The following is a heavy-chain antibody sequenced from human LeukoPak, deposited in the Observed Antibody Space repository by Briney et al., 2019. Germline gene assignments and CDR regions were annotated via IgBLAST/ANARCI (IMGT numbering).Heavy chain of an antibody. D-gene: IGHD5-18*01. CDR3: ARGWDGYSYGI. CDR1: GFTFTSYW. J-gene: IGHJ4*02. V-gene: IGHV3-74*01. Sequence: GGSLRLSCAASGFTFTSYWMHWVRQAPGKGLVWVSRINNDGSSTNYADSVKGRFTISRDNAKNTVYLQMNSLRAEDTAVYYCARGWDGYSYGIWGQGTLVTVSS. CDR2: INNDGSST.